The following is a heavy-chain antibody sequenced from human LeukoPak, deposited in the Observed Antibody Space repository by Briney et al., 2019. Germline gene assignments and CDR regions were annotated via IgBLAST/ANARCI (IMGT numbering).Heavy chain of an antibody. J-gene: IGHJ4*02. CDR3: GKEEFGELVIGY. Sequence: GASLRLSCAASGFAFSDYAMTWVRQAPGKGLEWVSGISDSGSKTYYADSVQGRFTISRDNSKNSLLLQMNSLSAEDTAVYYCGKEEFGELVIGYWGQGILVTVTS. CDR2: ISDSGSKT. D-gene: IGHD3-10*01. CDR1: GFAFSDYA. V-gene: IGHV3-23*01.